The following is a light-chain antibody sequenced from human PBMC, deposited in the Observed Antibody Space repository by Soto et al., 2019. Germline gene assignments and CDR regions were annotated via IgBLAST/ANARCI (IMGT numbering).Light chain of an antibody. Sequence: DIPMTPSPSSLSASVGDRVTITCRASQSISSSFNWYQQKPGKAHKLVIYAASSLQSGVPSRFSGSGAGTDFTLTISRLQPEDFATYYCQHSYSTPGTFGEGTKVEIK. CDR1: QSISSS. CDR3: QHSYSTPGT. J-gene: IGKJ1*01. V-gene: IGKV1-39*01. CDR2: AAS.